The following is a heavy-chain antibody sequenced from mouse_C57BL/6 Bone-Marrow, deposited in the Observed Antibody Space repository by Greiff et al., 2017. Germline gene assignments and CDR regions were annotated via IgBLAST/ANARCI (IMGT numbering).Heavy chain of an antibody. CDR2: IYPGSGNT. CDR3: ARSGAMDY. CDR1: GYTFPDYY. J-gene: IGHJ4*01. Sequence: VQLQQSGAELVRPGASVKLSCKASGYTFPDYYINWVKQRPGPGLEWIARIYPGSGNTYYNEKFKGKATLTAEKSSSTAYMQLSSLTSEDSAVYFCARSGAMDYWGQGTSVTVSS. D-gene: IGHD3-1*01. V-gene: IGHV1-76*01.